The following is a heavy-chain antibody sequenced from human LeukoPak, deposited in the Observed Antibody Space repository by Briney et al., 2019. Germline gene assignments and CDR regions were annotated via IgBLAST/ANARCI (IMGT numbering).Heavy chain of an antibody. D-gene: IGHD3-22*01. CDR3: ASERSGYYFFDY. CDR1: GFTFRSYN. Sequence: GGSLRLSCAASGFTFRSYNMNWVRQAPGKGPEWVSSISSSSSHIYYADSVKGRFTISRDNAKNSLYLQMNSLRAEDTAVYYCASERSGYYFFDYWGQGTLVTVSS. CDR2: ISSSSSHI. V-gene: IGHV3-21*01. J-gene: IGHJ4*02.